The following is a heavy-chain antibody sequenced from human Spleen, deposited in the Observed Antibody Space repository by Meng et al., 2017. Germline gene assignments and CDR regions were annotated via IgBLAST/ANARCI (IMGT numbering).Heavy chain of an antibody. CDR2: IYSTGET. CDR1: GDSISSDNSY. D-gene: IGHD3/OR15-3a*01. V-gene: IGHV4-30-4*01. CDR3: ATSLDFWTGDHSGY. J-gene: IGHJ4*02. Sequence: QVQLQESGPGLVKPSETLSLTCIVSGDSISSDNSYWSWIRQSPGRGLEWIGFIYSTGETYYNPSLKSRLTISVDTSKNQFSLKLVSVTAADTAVYYCATSLDFWTGDHSGYWGQGILVTVSS.